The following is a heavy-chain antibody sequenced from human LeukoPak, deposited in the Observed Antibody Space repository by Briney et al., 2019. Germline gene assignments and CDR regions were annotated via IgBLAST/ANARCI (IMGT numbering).Heavy chain of an antibody. D-gene: IGHD4-23*01. Sequence: ASVKVSCKASGYTFTSYAMNWVRQAPGQGLEWMGWINSNTGNPTYAQGSTGRFVFSLDASISTAYQQISSLKAEDTAVYYYARVTEVEERWDNYYYYYMDVWGKGTTVTVSS. CDR2: INSNTGNP. V-gene: IGHV7-4-1*02. CDR3: ARVTEVEERWDNYYYYYMDV. CDR1: GYTFTSYA. J-gene: IGHJ6*03.